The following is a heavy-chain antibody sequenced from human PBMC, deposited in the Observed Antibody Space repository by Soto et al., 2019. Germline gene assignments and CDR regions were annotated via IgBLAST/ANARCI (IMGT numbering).Heavy chain of an antibody. CDR3: ASFDYP. CDR2: ISYDGSNK. Sequence: PGGSLRLSCAASGFTFSSYAMHWVRQAPGKGLEWVAVISYDGSNKYYADSVKGRFTISRDNSKNTLYLQMNSLRAEDTAVYYCASFDYPWGQGTLVTVSS. V-gene: IGHV3-30-3*01. J-gene: IGHJ5*02. CDR1: GFTFSSYA.